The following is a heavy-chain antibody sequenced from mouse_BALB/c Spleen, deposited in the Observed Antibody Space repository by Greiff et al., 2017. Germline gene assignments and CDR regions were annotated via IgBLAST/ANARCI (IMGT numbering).Heavy chain of an antibody. CDR1: GYTFTSYY. J-gene: IGHJ4*01. Sequence: QVQLKQSGPELVKPGASVRISCKASGYTFTSYYIHWVKQRPGQGLEWIGWIYPGDVNTKYNEKFKGKATLTADKSSSTAYMQLSSLTSEDSAVYFCARAITTGKGYYAMDYWGQGTSVTVSS. CDR2: IYPGDVNT. V-gene: IGHV1S56*01. D-gene: IGHD2-4*01. CDR3: ARAITTGKGYYAMDY.